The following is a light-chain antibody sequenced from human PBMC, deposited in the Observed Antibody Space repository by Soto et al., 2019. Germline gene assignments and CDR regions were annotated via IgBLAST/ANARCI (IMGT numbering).Light chain of an antibody. CDR1: QSISTW. CDR3: QQYSSYWT. J-gene: IGKJ1*01. CDR2: QAP. V-gene: IGKV1-5*03. Sequence: IHLTHTPSTLPASFRDTVTITCRASQSISTWLAWYQQTPGNATTLLIYQAPYLARGLPSRLRGGRCQIEFTLTISSLKQDDVATYYCQQYSSYWTFGQGTKVDIK.